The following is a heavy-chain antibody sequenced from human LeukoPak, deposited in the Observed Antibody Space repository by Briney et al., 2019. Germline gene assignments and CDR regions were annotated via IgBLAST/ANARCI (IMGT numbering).Heavy chain of an antibody. J-gene: IGHJ4*02. CDR3: ARAGRYSSGPTL. CDR1: GGSISAYY. Sequence: SETLSLTCTVSGGSISAYYWSWIRQPAGEGVEWIGHIYPSGNSNYNPSLKSRVTMSVDTSKNQFSLNLSSVTAADTAVYYCARAGRYSSGPTLWGQGTLVTVSS. D-gene: IGHD6-19*01. V-gene: IGHV4-4*07. CDR2: IYPSGNS.